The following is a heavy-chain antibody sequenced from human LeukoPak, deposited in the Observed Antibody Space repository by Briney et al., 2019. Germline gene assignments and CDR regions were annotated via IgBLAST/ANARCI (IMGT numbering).Heavy chain of an antibody. V-gene: IGHV1-18*01. J-gene: IGHJ4*02. CDR3: ARGLYDSSGYYPEDDY. Sequence: WASVKVSCKASGYTFTSYGISWVRQAPGQGLEWMGWISAYNGNTNYAQKLQGRVTMTTDTSTSTAYMELRSLRSDDTAVYYCARGLYDSSGYYPEDDYWGQGTLVTVSS. CDR2: ISAYNGNT. CDR1: GYTFTSYG. D-gene: IGHD3-22*01.